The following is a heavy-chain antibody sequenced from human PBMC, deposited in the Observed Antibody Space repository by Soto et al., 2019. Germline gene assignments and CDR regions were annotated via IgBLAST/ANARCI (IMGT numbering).Heavy chain of an antibody. Sequence: PSETLSLTCTVSCGSISSGGYYWSWIRQHPGKGLEWIGYIYYSGSTYYNPSLKSRVTISVDTSKNQFSLKLSSVTAADTAVYYCARDQYDFPLDYWGQGTLVTVSS. V-gene: IGHV4-31*03. CDR2: IYYSGST. CDR1: CGSISSGGYY. D-gene: IGHD3-3*01. CDR3: ARDQYDFPLDY. J-gene: IGHJ4*02.